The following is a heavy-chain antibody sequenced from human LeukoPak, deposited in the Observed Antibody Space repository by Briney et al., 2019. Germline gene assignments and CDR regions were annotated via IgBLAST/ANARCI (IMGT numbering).Heavy chain of an antibody. CDR2: IKQSGSEI. CDR1: GFTFSRFW. D-gene: IGHD4-11*01. J-gene: IGHJ4*02. Sequence: GGSLRLSCSASGFTFSRFWMSWVRQALGKGLEYVALIKQSGSEIYHMDSVKGRFTISRDDATNSLYLQMNSLRVEDTALYYCARDRESESDSEGDYWGQGTLVTVSS. CDR3: ARDRESESDSEGDY. V-gene: IGHV3-7*01.